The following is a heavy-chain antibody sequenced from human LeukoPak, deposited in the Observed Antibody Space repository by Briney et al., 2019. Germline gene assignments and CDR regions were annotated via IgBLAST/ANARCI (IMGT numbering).Heavy chain of an antibody. J-gene: IGHJ5*02. Sequence: KMSGPTPVNPTQTLTLTCTFSGFSLSTSGVGAGWIRQPPGKALEWLALIYWDDDKRYSPSLKSRLTITKDTSKNQVVLTMTNMDPVDTATYYCALYYPDWLLEGYNWFDPWGQGTLVTVSS. CDR1: GFSLSTSGVG. D-gene: IGHD3-9*01. CDR2: IYWDDDK. V-gene: IGHV2-5*02. CDR3: ALYYPDWLLEGYNWFDP.